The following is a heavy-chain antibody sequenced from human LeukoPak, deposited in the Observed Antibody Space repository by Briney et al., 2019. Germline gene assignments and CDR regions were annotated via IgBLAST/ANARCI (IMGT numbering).Heavy chain of an antibody. V-gene: IGHV6-1*01. CDR3: ARGYDILTGYYVDYYCYGMDV. J-gene: IGHJ6*04. CDR1: GDSVSSNSAA. CDR2: TYYRSKWYN. Sequence: SQTLSLTCAISGDSVSSNSAAWNWIRQSPSRGLEWLGRTYYRSKWYNDYAVSVKSRITINPDTSKNQFSLQLNSVTPEDTAVYYCARGYDILTGYYVDYYCYGMDVLGKGTTVNVSS. D-gene: IGHD3-9*01.